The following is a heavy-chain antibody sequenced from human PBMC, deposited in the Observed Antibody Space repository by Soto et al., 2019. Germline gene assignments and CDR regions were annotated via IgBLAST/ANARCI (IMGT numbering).Heavy chain of an antibody. V-gene: IGHV3-30-3*01. D-gene: IGHD3-10*01. J-gene: IGHJ4*02. Sequence: QVQLVESGGGVVQPGRSLRLSCAASGFTFSSYAMHWVRQAPGKGLEWVAVISYDGSNKCYADSVKGRFTISRDNSKNTLYLQMNSLRAEDTAVYYCARDSRSYYGSGSYPDYWGQGTLVTVSS. CDR2: ISYDGSNK. CDR1: GFTFSSYA. CDR3: ARDSRSYYGSGSYPDY.